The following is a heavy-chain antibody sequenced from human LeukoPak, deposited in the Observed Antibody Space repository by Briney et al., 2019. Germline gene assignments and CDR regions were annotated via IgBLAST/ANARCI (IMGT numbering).Heavy chain of an antibody. J-gene: IGHJ3*02. V-gene: IGHV3-43*01. CDR2: ITWDADNT. CDR1: GFTFDDYI. D-gene: IGHD6-19*01. Sequence: GGSLRLSCAASGFTFDDYIMHWVRQPPGKGLEWVSLITWDADNTYYADSVKGRFTISRDNSKNSLYLQMNSLTTEDTALYYCVRDLTALVAVAGDDAFDIWGQGTMVTVSS. CDR3: VRDLTALVAVAGDDAFDI.